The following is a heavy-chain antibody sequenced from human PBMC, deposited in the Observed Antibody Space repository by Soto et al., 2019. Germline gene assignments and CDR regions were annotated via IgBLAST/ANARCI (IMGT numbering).Heavy chain of an antibody. CDR3: ARDQDNGDYYYRALDY. D-gene: IGHD1-26*01. V-gene: IGHV3-30-3*01. Sequence: GGSLRLSCAASGFTFSRSAMHWVRQAPGKGLEWVSVIASDGTNKYYGDSVKGRFTISRDNSKNTLFLQMNSLRVEDTALYYCARDQDNGDYYYRALDYWGQGTLVTVSS. CDR1: GFTFSRSA. CDR2: IASDGTNK. J-gene: IGHJ4*01.